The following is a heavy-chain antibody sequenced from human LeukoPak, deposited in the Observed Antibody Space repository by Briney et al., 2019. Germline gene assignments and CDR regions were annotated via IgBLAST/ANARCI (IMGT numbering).Heavy chain of an antibody. D-gene: IGHD6-6*01. J-gene: IGHJ4*02. CDR3: ARRPSYSSPLGY. CDR1: GGSISSSNW. V-gene: IGHV4-4*02. Sequence: PSETLSLTCAVSGGSISSSNWWSWVRQPPGKGLEWIGEIYHSGSTNYNPSLKSRVTISVDTSKNQFSLKLSSVTAADTAVYYCARRPSYSSPLGYWGQGTLVTVSS. CDR2: IYHSGST.